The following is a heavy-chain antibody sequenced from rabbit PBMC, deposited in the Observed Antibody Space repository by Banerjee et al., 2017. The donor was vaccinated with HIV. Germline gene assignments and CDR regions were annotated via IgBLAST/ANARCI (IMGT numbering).Heavy chain of an antibody. J-gene: IGHJ4*01. V-gene: IGHV1S7*01. D-gene: IGHD6-1*01. CDR1: GIDFSSSFW. CDR3: ARDYIYGDADYALGL. Sequence: QLKESGGGLVQPGGSLKLSCKASGIDFSSSFWISWVRQTPGKGLEWIGYIDPIFDRTYYASWVNGRFTISSHNAQNTLFLELNSLTAADTATYFCARDYIYGDADYALGLWGPGTLVTVS. CDR2: IDPIFDRT.